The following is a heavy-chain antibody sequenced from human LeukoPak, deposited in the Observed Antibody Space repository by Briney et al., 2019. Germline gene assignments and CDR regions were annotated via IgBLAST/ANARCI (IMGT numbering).Heavy chain of an antibody. CDR1: GYTFTSYA. CDR3: GRDSVRSYDLWSAYYLGDKYYPMDV. Sequence: ASVKVSCKASGYTFTSYAMHWVRQAPGQGLEWMGRIYPSSGVTKYAQKFQGRITMTRDTSISTAYMELSGLRSDDTAVYYCGRDSVRSYDLWSAYYLGDKYYPMDVWGQGTTVTVSS. J-gene: IGHJ6*02. V-gene: IGHV1-2*06. D-gene: IGHD3-3*01. CDR2: IYPSSGVT.